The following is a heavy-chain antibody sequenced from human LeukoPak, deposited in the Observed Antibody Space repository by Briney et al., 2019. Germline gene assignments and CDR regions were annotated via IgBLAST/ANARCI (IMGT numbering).Heavy chain of an antibody. Sequence: SETLSLTCTVSGGXISSYYWSWIRQPPGKGLEWIGFIYYSGSTNYNPSLQSRVSISVDTSKSQFSLTLSSVTAADTAVYYCARSRYYYDSSSYYPYCWGQGTLVTVSS. CDR2: IYYSGST. CDR1: GGXISSYY. CDR3: ARSRYYYDSSSYYPYC. V-gene: IGHV4-59*01. J-gene: IGHJ4*02. D-gene: IGHD3-22*01.